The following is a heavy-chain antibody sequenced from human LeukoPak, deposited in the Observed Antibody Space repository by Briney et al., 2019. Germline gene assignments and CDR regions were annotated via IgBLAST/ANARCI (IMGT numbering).Heavy chain of an antibody. CDR2: ISSSSSYI. CDR1: GFAFSSYS. Sequence: PGGSLRLSCAASGFAFSSYSMNWVRQAPGKGLEWVSSISSSSSYIYYADSVKGRFTISRDNAKNSLYLQMNSLRAEDTALYYCAKDSSRGSWDAFDIWGQGTMVTVSS. V-gene: IGHV3-21*04. D-gene: IGHD1-26*01. CDR3: AKDSSRGSWDAFDI. J-gene: IGHJ3*02.